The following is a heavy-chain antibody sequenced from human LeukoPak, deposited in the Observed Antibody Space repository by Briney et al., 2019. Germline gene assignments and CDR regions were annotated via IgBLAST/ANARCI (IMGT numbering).Heavy chain of an antibody. J-gene: IGHJ4*02. CDR3: ARVDLPSDYGAQFREPDDY. V-gene: IGHV4-59*08. Sequence: SETLSLTCTVSGGSISPYYWSWIRQPPGKGLEWIGYIYYSGSTYYNPSLKSRVTISVDTSKNQFSLKLTSVTAADTAVYYCARVDLPSDYGAQFREPDDYWGQGTLVTVSS. CDR2: IYYSGST. CDR1: GGSISPYY. D-gene: IGHD4-17*01.